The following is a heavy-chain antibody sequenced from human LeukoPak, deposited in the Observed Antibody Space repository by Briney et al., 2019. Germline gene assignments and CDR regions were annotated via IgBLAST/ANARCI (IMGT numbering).Heavy chain of an antibody. CDR2: IYYSGST. J-gene: IGHJ3*02. CDR3: ARDLAGGVNI. D-gene: IGHD2-21*01. V-gene: IGHV4-39*07. Sequence: SETLSLTCTVSGGSISSSSYYWGWIRQPPGKGLEWIGSIYYSGSTYYNPSLKSRVTISVDTSKNQFSLKLSSVTAADTAVYYCARDLAGGVNIWGQGTMVTVSS. CDR1: GGSISSSSYY.